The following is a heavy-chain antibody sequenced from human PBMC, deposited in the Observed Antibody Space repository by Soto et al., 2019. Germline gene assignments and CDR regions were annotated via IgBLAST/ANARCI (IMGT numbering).Heavy chain of an antibody. CDR2: ISGSGGST. D-gene: IGHD2-2*01. V-gene: IGHV3-23*01. CDR3: AKDSDCSSTSCYDLDCSGGSCYQFSDYFDY. CDR1: GFTFSSYA. J-gene: IGHJ4*02. Sequence: GGSLRLSCAASGFTFSSYAMSWVRQAPGKGLEWVSAISGSGGSTYYADSVKGRFTISRDNSKNTLYLQMNSLRAEDTAVYYCAKDSDCSSTSCYDLDCSGGSCYQFSDYFDYWGQGTLVTVSS.